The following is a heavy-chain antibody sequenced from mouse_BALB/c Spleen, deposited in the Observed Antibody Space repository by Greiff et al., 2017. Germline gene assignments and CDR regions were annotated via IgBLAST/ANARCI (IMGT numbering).Heavy chain of an antibody. J-gene: IGHJ4*01. CDR1: GFTFSNYW. D-gene: IGHD2-2*01. CDR2: IRLKSNNYAT. CDR3: TSRDGYDGGNYAMDY. V-gene: IGHV6-6*02. Sequence: EVKLEESGGGLVQPGGSMKLSCVASGFTFSNYWMNWVRQSPEKGLEWVAEIRLKSNNYATHYAESVKGRFTISRDDSKSSVYLQMNNLRAEDTGIYYCTSRDGYDGGNYAMDYWGQGTSVTVSS.